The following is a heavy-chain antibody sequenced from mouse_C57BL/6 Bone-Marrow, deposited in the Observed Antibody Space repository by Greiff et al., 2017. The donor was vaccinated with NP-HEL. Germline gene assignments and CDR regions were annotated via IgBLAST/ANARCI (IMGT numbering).Heavy chain of an antibody. D-gene: IGHD1-1*01. CDR2: IYPRSGNT. V-gene: IGHV1-81*01. CDR3: ARSATVVSYYFDY. Sequence: VQLQQSGAELARPGASVKLSCKASGYTFTSYGISWVKQRTGQGLEWIGEIYPRSGNTYYNEKFKGKATLTADKSSSTAYMELSSLTSEDSAVYFWARSATVVSYYFDYWGQGTTLTVSS. CDR1: GYTFTSYG. J-gene: IGHJ2*01.